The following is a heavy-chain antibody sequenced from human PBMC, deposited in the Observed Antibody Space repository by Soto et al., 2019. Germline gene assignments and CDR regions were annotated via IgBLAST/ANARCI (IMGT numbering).Heavy chain of an antibody. J-gene: IGHJ6*02. V-gene: IGHV3-23*01. CDR3: AKANQLELKQYYYYYYGLAV. CDR2: ISGSGGST. Sequence: PGGSLRLSCAASGFTFSSFPMYWVRQAPGKGLEWVSAISGSGGSTYYADSVKGRFTISRDNSKNTLYLQMNSLRAEDTAVYYCAKANQLELKQYYYYYYGLAVWGQGTTVTVSS. D-gene: IGHD1-7*01. CDR1: GFTFSSFP.